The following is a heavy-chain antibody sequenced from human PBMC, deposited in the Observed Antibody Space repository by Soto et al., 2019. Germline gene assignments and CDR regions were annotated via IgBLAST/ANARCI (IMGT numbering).Heavy chain of an antibody. J-gene: IGHJ4*02. D-gene: IGHD6-6*01. Sequence: SETLSLTCTVSGGSVSRGGYYWSWIRQPPGKGLEWIGYNHYSGSTDYNPSLKSRVTISIDTSKNQFSLKLSSVTAADTAVYYCARVDVRVSARRFFDYWGQGALVTVSS. CDR3: ARVDVRVSARRFFDY. CDR2: NHYSGST. V-gene: IGHV4-61*08. CDR1: GGSVSRGGYY.